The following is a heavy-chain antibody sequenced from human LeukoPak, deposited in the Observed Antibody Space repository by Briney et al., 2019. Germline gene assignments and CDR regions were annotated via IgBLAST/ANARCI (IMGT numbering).Heavy chain of an antibody. CDR1: GGSISSYY. J-gene: IGHJ5*02. V-gene: IGHV4-59*01. CDR3: SRDRSGYYPYNWFDP. Sequence: SETLSLTCTVSGGSISSYYWSWLRQPPGKGLEWIGYIYYSGSTNYNPSLKSRVTISVDTSKNQFSLKLSSVTAADTAVYYCSRDRSGYYPYNWFDPWGQGTLVTVSS. CDR2: IYYSGST. D-gene: IGHD3-22*01.